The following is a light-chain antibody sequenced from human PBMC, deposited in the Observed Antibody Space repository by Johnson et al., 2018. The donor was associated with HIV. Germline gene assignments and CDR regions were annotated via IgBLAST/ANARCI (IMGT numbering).Light chain of an antibody. CDR2: ENN. J-gene: IGLJ1*01. CDR3: GTWDSSLSAGV. V-gene: IGLV1-51*02. Sequence: QSVLTQPPSVSAAPGQKVAISCSGSSSNIGNNYVSWYQQLPGTAPKLLIYENNKRPSGIPDRFSGFKSATSATLGITGLPTGDEAVYYCGTWDSSLSAGVFGTGTRVTVL. CDR1: SSNIGNNY.